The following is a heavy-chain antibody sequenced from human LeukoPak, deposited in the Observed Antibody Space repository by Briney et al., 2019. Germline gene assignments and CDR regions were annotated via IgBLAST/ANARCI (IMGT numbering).Heavy chain of an antibody. V-gene: IGHV4-30-2*01. CDR1: GGSISSGGYY. J-gene: IGHJ4*02. CDR3: ARVAIHPGYSSSWVLDY. D-gene: IGHD6-13*01. Sequence: SETLSLTCTVSGGSISSGGYYWSWIRQPPGKGLEWIGYIYHSGSTYYNTSLESRATISVDKSKNQFSLKLSSVTAADTAVYYCARVAIHPGYSSSWVLDYWGQGTLVTVSS. CDR2: IYHSGST.